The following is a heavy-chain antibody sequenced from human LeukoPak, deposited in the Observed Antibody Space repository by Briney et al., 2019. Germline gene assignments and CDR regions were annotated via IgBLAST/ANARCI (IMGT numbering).Heavy chain of an antibody. V-gene: IGHV3-73*01. Sequence: GGSLRLSCSASGLTFSVSAIHWVRQASGKGLEWVGRIKTKADNYATAYAASVKGRFTISRDDSTNTAYLQMNSLKTEDTAVYYCATDSCSSPSCYVDDWGQGNLVTVSS. J-gene: IGHJ4*02. CDR2: IKTKADNYAT. CDR1: GLTFSVSA. D-gene: IGHD2-2*01. CDR3: ATDSCSSPSCYVDD.